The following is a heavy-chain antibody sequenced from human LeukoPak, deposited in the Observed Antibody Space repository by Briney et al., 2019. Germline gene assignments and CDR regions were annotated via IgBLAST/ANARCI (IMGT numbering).Heavy chain of an antibody. Sequence: SVKVSCKASGGTFSSYAISWVRQAPGQGLEWMGGIIPIFGTANYAQKFQGRVTITADKSTNTAYMELRSLRSEDTAVYYCARDGLYGSGSLVYWGQGTLVTVSS. V-gene: IGHV1-69*06. CDR2: IIPIFGTA. CDR1: GGTFSSYA. D-gene: IGHD3-10*01. J-gene: IGHJ4*02. CDR3: ARDGLYGSGSLVY.